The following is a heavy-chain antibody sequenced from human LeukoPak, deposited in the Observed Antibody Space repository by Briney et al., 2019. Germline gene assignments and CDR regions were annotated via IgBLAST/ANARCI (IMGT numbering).Heavy chain of an antibody. CDR3: ARDLVTVTTPQIDY. CDR2: INPNSGGT. CDR1: GYTFTGYY. Sequence: ASVKVSCTTSGYTFTGYYLHWVRQAPGQGHEWMGWINPNSGGTNYAQKFQGRVTMTRDTSISTAYMELSRLRSDDTAVYYRARDLVTVTTPQIDYWGQGTLVTVSS. D-gene: IGHD4-11*01. V-gene: IGHV1-2*02. J-gene: IGHJ4*02.